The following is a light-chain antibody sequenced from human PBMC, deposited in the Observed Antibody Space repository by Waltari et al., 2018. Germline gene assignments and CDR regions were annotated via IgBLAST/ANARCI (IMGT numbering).Light chain of an antibody. J-gene: IGLJ3*02. CDR3: AAWDDSLNGLV. CDR1: SSNIGTNI. V-gene: IGLV1-44*01. CDR2: SNN. Sequence: QSVLTQPPSASGTPGQRVTISCSGGSSNIGTNIVNWYQVLPGTAPKLLSYSNNQRHSGFPDRFFGSKSGTSASLAISGLQSEDEGDYFCAAWDDSLNGLVFGGGTKVTVL.